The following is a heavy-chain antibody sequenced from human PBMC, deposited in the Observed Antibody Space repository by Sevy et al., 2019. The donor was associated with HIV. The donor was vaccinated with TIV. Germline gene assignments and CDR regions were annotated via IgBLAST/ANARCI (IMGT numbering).Heavy chain of an antibody. J-gene: IGHJ4*02. CDR2: INPGDGGT. CDR3: ATYTTGSQGDY. Sequence: ASVKVSCKAPGYTITRYYMHWVRQAPGQGLEWMGIINPGDGGTTYAQKFQDRVTMTRDTSTSTVYMELNSLRSEDTAVYYCATYTTGSQGDYWGQGTPVTVSS. D-gene: IGHD1-1*01. V-gene: IGHV1-46*01. CDR1: GYTITRYY.